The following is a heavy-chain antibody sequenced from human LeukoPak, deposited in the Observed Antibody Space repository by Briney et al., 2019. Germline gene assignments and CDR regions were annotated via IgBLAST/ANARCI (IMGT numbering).Heavy chain of an antibody. CDR3: ASGYCSGASCYVHYYGMDV. D-gene: IGHD2-2*03. J-gene: IGHJ6*02. CDR2: INTSGST. CDR1: GFTFSSSA. Sequence: GGSLRLSCAASGFTFSSSAMSWVRQVPGKGLEWVTVINTSGSTHYADSVKGRFTISRDNSKNTLYLQMSSLRAEDTAVYFCASGYCSGASCYVHYYGMDVWGQGTTVTVSS. V-gene: IGHV3-23*05.